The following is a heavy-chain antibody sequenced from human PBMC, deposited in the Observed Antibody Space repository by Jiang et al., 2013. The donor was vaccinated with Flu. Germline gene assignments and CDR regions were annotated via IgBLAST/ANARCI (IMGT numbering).Heavy chain of an antibody. Sequence: RTYYRSKWYNDYAVSVKSRITINPDTSKNQFSLQLNSVTPEDTAVYYCARSYSSGWYYYFDYWGQGTLVTVSS. V-gene: IGHV6-1*01. D-gene: IGHD6-19*01. CDR2: TYYRSKWYN. J-gene: IGHJ4*02. CDR3: ARSYSSGWYYYFDY.